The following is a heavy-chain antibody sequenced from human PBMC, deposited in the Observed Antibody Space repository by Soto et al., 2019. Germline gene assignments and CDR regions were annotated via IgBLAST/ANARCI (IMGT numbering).Heavy chain of an antibody. CDR2: IYWDDDK. Sequence: QITLKESGPTLVKPTQTLTLTCTFSGFSLSTSGVGVGWIRQPPGKALEWLALIYWDDDKRYSPSLKSRLTNXXDXSXXQVVLTMTNMDPVDTATYYCAHRCIAVAAGRWFDPRGQGTLVTVSS. CDR1: GFSLSTSGVG. J-gene: IGHJ5*02. CDR3: AHRCIAVAAGRWFDP. V-gene: IGHV2-5*02. D-gene: IGHD6-19*01.